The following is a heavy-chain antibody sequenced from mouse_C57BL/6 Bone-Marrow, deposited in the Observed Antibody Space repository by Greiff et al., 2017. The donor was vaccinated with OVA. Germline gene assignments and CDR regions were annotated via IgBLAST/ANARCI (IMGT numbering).Heavy chain of an antibody. CDR1: GYTFTSYW. CDR3: ARTYYDYDGAVFAY. Sequence: QVQLQQPGAELVKPGASVKLSCKASGYTFTSYWMQWVKQRPGQGLEWIGEIDPSDSYTNYNQKFKGTATLTVDTSSSTAYMQVSSLTSEDSAVYYGARTYYDYDGAVFAYWGQGTLVTVSA. CDR2: IDPSDSYT. D-gene: IGHD2-4*01. V-gene: IGHV1-50*01. J-gene: IGHJ3*01.